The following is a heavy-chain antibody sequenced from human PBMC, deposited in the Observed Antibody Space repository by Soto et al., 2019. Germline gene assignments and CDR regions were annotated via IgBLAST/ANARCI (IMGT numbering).Heavy chain of an antibody. V-gene: IGHV3-15*07. CDR1: GFTFSNAW. J-gene: IGHJ4*02. CDR2: IKSKTDGGTT. CDR3: TTELAAAGSPLGY. D-gene: IGHD6-13*01. Sequence: EVQLVESGGGLVKPGGSLRLSCAASGFTFSNAWMNWVRQAPGKGLEWVGRIKSKTDGGTTDYAAPVKGRFAISRDDSKNTLYLQMNSLKTEDTAVYYCTTELAAAGSPLGYWGQGNLVTVSS.